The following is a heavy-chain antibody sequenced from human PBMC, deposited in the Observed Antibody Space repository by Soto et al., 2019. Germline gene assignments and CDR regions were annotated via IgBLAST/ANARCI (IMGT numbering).Heavy chain of an antibody. CDR3: ARDLPNRVVPAALRYYYYGMDV. J-gene: IGHJ6*02. D-gene: IGHD2-2*02. V-gene: IGHV1-69*13. Sequence: SVKVSCKASGGTFSSYAISWVRQAPGQGLEWMGGIIPIFGTANYAQKFQGRVTITADESTSTAYMELSSLRSEDTAVYYCARDLPNRVVPAALRYYYYGMDVWGQGTTVTSP. CDR1: GGTFSSYA. CDR2: IIPIFGTA.